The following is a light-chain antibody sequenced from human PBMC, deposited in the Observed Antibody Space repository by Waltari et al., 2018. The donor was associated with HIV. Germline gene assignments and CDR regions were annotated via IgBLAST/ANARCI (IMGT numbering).Light chain of an antibody. CDR3: QQRRDWPLT. V-gene: IGKV3-11*01. J-gene: IGKJ4*01. CDR1: ENISNY. Sequence: EIVLTQSPATLSLSPGERATLSCTASENISNYLGWYQQRPGQAPRLLIHEASNRAPGVPDRFTGSGSEKYFTLTISSLEAEDFAVYFCQQRRDWPLTFGGGTKVEIK. CDR2: EAS.